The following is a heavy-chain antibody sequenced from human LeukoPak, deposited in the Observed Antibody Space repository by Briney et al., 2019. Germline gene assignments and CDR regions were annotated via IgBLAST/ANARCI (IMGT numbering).Heavy chain of an antibody. J-gene: IGHJ4*02. V-gene: IGHV4-38-2*01. Sequence: PSETLSLTCAVSGYSIRSDYYWGWIRQPPGKGLEWIGSIYQSGSTHYNPSLKSRVTISIGTSKNQFSLKLSSMTAADTAVYYCARNSSWYFDYWGQGTLVTVSS. D-gene: IGHD6-13*01. CDR3: ARNSSWYFDY. CDR2: IYQSGST. CDR1: GYSIRSDYY.